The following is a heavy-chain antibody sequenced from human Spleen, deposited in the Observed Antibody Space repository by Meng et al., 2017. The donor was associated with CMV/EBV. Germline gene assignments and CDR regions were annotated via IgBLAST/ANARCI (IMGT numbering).Heavy chain of an antibody. CDR1: GASISSGSYF. Sequence: SETLSLTCTVSGASISSGSYFWDWIRQPPGKGLEGIGSISYGGRIYYNSSLKSRVSIFEDTSRSQFTLRLSSVTAADTAVYYCARIFPSDYYKYTMDVWGQGTSVTVSS. J-gene: IGHJ6*02. CDR2: ISYGGRI. D-gene: IGHD3-3*01. V-gene: IGHV4-39*06. CDR3: ARIFPSDYYKYTMDV.